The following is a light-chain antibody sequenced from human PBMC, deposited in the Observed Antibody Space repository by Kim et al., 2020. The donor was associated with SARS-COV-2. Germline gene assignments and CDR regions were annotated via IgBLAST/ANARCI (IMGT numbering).Light chain of an antibody. J-gene: IGKJ2*01. CDR3: QQYDSSPVYT. Sequence: ASVGDSVSITCLASHSINTWLAWYQHKPGKAPKLLIFGASNLQSGVPPRFSGTGSGTEFTLTISSLQPDDFGTYYCQQYDSSPVYTFGQGTKLEI. V-gene: IGKV1-5*01. CDR2: GAS. CDR1: HSINTW.